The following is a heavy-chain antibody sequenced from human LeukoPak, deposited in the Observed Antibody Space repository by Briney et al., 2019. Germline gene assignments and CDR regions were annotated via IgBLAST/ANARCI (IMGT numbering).Heavy chain of an antibody. Sequence: SETLSLTCTVSGGSISSYYWSWIRQIPGKGLEWIGYIYYTGSTDYNPSLKSRVAISVDTSKNQFSLKLSSVTAADTAVYYCARGSKAAPGTFDYWGQGTLVTVSS. D-gene: IGHD6-13*01. CDR1: GGSISSYY. V-gene: IGHV4-59*01. CDR3: ARGSKAAPGTFDY. J-gene: IGHJ4*02. CDR2: IYYTGST.